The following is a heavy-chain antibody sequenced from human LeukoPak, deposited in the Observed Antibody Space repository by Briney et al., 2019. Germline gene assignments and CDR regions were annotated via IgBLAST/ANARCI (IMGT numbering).Heavy chain of an antibody. CDR1: GGSISSYY. CDR2: IYYSGST. Sequence: SETLSLTCTVSGGSISSYYWSWIRQPPGKGLEWIGYIYYSGSTNYNPSLKSRVTISVDTSENQFSLKLSSVTAADTAVYYCARVSYCSSTSCPHYFDYWGQGTLVTVSS. D-gene: IGHD2-2*01. CDR3: ARVSYCSSTSCPHYFDY. V-gene: IGHV4-59*01. J-gene: IGHJ4*02.